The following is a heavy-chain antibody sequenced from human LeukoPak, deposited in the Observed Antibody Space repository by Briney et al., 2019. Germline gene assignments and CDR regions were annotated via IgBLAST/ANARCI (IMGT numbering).Heavy chain of an antibody. D-gene: IGHD2-15*01. Sequence: PGGSLRLSCAASGFTFSNFGIHWVRQAPGKGLEWVAFIRYDASDKDYVDPVKGRFAISRDNSKNTLYLQMNSLRVEDTAVYYCARDHIASSGRRYFDYWGQGTLVTVSS. CDR1: GFTFSNFG. J-gene: IGHJ4*02. V-gene: IGHV3-30*02. CDR3: ARDHIASSGRRYFDY. CDR2: IRYDASDK.